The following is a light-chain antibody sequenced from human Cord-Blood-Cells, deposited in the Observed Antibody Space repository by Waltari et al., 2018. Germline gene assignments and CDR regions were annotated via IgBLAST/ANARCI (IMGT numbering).Light chain of an antibody. CDR1: QSLLHSNGYNY. J-gene: IGKJ1*01. Sequence: DMVMTKSQLSLPVPLGKPASISCRSSQSLLHSNGYNYLDWYLQKPGQSPQLLIYLGSNRASGVPDRFSGSGSGTDFTLKISRVEAEDVGVYYCMQALQTPKTFGQGTKVEIK. V-gene: IGKV2-28*01. CDR2: LGS. CDR3: MQALQTPKT.